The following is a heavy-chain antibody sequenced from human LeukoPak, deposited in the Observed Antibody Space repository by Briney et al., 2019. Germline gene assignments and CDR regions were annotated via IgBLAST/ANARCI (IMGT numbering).Heavy chain of an antibody. D-gene: IGHD1-26*01. CDR3: AKGVAAGGSYYYYYGMDV. J-gene: IGHJ6*02. CDR2: ISGSGGIT. Sequence: GGSLRLSCAASGFTFSSYSMSWVRQAPGKGLEWVSSISGSGGITYYADSVKGRFTFSRDNSKNTLYLQVNSLRAEDTAVYYCAKGVAAGGSYYYYYGMDVWGQGTTVTVSS. V-gene: IGHV3-23*01. CDR1: GFTFSSYS.